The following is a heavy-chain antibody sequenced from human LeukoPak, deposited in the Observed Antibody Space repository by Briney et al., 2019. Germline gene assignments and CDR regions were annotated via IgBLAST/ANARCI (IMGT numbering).Heavy chain of an antibody. J-gene: IGHJ4*02. CDR2: ISAYNGNT. V-gene: IGHV1-18*01. CDR3: ARVIAPTGDYDY. D-gene: IGHD7-27*01. Sequence: ASVKVSCKASGYTFTSYGISWVRQAPGQELEWMGWISAYNGNTNYAQKLQGRVTMTTDTSTSTAYMELRSLRSDDTAVYYCARVIAPTGDYDYWGQGTLVTVSS. CDR1: GYTFTSYG.